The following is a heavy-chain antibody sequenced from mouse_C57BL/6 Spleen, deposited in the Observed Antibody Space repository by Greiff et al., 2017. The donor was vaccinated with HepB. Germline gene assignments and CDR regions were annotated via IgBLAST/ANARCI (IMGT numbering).Heavy chain of an antibody. J-gene: IGHJ3*01. Sequence: VMLVESGPGLVAPSQTLSITCTVSGFSLTSYGVHWVRQPPGKGLEWLVVIWSDGSTTYNSALKSRLSISKDNSKCQVYLKRISLQTDDTAMYYCARLEDDGYPFAYWSKGTLGTVSA. D-gene: IGHD2-3*01. CDR1: GFSLTSYG. CDR2: IWSDGST. CDR3: ARLEDDGYPFAY. V-gene: IGHV2-6*03.